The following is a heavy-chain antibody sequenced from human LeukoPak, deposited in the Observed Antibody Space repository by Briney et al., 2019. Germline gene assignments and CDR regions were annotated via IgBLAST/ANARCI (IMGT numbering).Heavy chain of an antibody. Sequence: ASVKVSCKASGYTFSYDINWVRQATGQELEWMGWMNPNSGNTGYAQKFQGRVTMTRNTSISTAYMELSSLRSEDTAVYYCARGLGNDGIFDYWGQGTLVSVSS. V-gene: IGHV1-8*01. CDR1: GYTFSYD. D-gene: IGHD1-1*01. CDR3: ARGLGNDGIFDY. J-gene: IGHJ4*02. CDR2: MNPNSGNT.